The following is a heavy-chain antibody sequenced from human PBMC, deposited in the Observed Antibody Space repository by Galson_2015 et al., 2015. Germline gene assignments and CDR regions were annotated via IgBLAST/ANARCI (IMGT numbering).Heavy chain of an antibody. Sequence: SLRLSCAASGFTFSRYGMHWVRQAPGKGLEWVSLIWYDGNNKYYADSVKGRFTISRDNSKNTLYLQMNSLRAEETAVYYCATDPTALLRYPFWGQGTLVTVSS. CDR2: IWYDGNNK. CDR1: GFTFSRYG. J-gene: IGHJ4*02. CDR3: ATDPTALLRYPF. V-gene: IGHV3-33*01. D-gene: IGHD3-9*01.